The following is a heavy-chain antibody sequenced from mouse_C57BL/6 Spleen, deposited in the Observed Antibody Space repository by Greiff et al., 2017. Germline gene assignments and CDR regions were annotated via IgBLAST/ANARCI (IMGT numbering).Heavy chain of an antibody. Sequence: FQLQQSGPELVKPGASVKMSCKASGYTFTDYNMHWVKQSHGKSLEWIGYINPNNGGTSYNQKFKGKATLTVNTSSSTAYMELRSLTSEDSAVYYCAREGYYFDDWGQGTTLTVSS. J-gene: IGHJ2*01. D-gene: IGHD3-2*02. CDR1: GYTFTDYN. V-gene: IGHV1-22*01. CDR3: AREGYYFDD. CDR2: INPNNGGT.